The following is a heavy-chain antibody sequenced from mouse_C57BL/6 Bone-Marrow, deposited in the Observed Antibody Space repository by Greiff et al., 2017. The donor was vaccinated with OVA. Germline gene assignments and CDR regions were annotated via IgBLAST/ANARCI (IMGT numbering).Heavy chain of an antibody. CDR2: ILPGSGST. Sequence: QVQLQQSGAELMKPGASVKLSCKATGYTFTGYWIEWVKQRPGHGLEWIGEILPGSGSTNYNEKFKGKATFTAVTSSNTAYMQLSSLTTEDSAIYYCARAYSYYYGSSPYYFDYWGQGTTLTVSS. CDR3: ARAYSYYYGSSPYYFDY. V-gene: IGHV1-9*01. CDR1: GYTFTGYW. J-gene: IGHJ2*01. D-gene: IGHD1-1*01.